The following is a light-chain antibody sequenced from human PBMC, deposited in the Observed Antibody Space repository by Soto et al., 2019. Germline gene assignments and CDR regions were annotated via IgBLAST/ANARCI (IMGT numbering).Light chain of an antibody. CDR2: AAS. CDR1: QSINSY. CDR3: QQSYSAPLA. V-gene: IGKV1-39*01. J-gene: IGKJ4*01. Sequence: DIQMTQPPSSLSASVGERVTITCRASQSINSYLNWYQQKPGKAPNLLIYAASSLQSGVPSRFSGSGSGTDFTLNINSLQPEDFATYYCQQSYSAPLAFGGGTRVEIK.